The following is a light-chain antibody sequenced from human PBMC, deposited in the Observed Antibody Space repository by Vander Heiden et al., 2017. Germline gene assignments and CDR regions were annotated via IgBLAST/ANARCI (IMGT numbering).Light chain of an antibody. Sequence: SYELTQPPSVSVAPGQTARVPCGGNTIGVKSVHWYQQKPGQAPVLVVGDGCDRPSGIPERFSGSRSGHTATLTISRVEAGDEADYYCLIWDSSSDHQVFGTGTQVTVL. CDR2: DGC. J-gene: IGLJ1*01. V-gene: IGLV3-21*02. CDR3: LIWDSSSDHQV. CDR1: TIGVKS.